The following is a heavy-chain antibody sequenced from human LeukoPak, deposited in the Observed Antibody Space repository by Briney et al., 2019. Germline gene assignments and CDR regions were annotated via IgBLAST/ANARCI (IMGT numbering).Heavy chain of an antibody. V-gene: IGHV4-34*01. CDR2: INHSGST. Sequence: SETLSLTCAVYGGSFRGYYWSWIRQPPGKGLEWIGEINHSGSTNYNPSLKSRVTISVDTSKDQFSLKLSSVTAVDTAVYYCARVRGWLVRSYFDYWGQGTLVTVSS. CDR3: ARVRGWLVRSYFDY. CDR1: GGSFRGYY. J-gene: IGHJ4*02. D-gene: IGHD6-19*01.